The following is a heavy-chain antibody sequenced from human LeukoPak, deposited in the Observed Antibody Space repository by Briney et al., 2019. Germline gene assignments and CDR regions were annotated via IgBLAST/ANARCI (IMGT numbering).Heavy chain of an antibody. D-gene: IGHD3-22*01. J-gene: IGHJ4*02. CDR2: ITTSSSYI. Sequence: GGSLRLSCAASGFTFSSYTMNWVRQAPGKGLEWVSSITTSSSYIYYADSVKGRFTISRDNAKKSLYLQMNSVRVEDTTVYYCARAGSYDSSGYWDYWGQGTLVTVSS. V-gene: IGHV3-21*01. CDR1: GFTFSSYT. CDR3: ARAGSYDSSGYWDY.